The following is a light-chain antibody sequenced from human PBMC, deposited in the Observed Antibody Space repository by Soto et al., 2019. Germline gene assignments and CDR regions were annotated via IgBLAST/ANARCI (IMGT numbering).Light chain of an antibody. V-gene: IGLV1-44*01. CDR3: ATWDDSLNAVV. CDR1: TSNIGSNT. J-gene: IGLJ2*01. CDR2: INN. Sequence: QSVLTQPPSVSGTPGQRVTISCSGSTSNIGSNTVNWYQQLPGTAPKLLIYINNQRPSGVPDPFSGSKSDTSASLAISGLQSDDEANYYCATWDDSLNAVVFGGGTKVTVL.